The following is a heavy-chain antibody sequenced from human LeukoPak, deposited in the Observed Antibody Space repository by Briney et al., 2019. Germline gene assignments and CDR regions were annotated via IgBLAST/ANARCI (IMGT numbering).Heavy chain of an antibody. J-gene: IGHJ4*02. D-gene: IGHD1-26*01. CDR2: INPNSGGT. CDR1: GYTFTGYY. CDR3: ARDATSVGATLIDY. V-gene: IGHV1-2*04. Sequence: ASVKVSCKASGYTFTGYYMHWVRQAPGQGLEWMGWINPNSGGTNYAQKFQGWVTMTRDTSISTAYMELRSLRSDDTAVYYCARDATSVGATLIDYWGQGTLVTVSS.